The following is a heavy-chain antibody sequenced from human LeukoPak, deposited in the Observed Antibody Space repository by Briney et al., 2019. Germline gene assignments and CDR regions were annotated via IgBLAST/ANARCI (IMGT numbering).Heavy chain of an antibody. V-gene: IGHV3-23*01. J-gene: IGHJ3*02. D-gene: IGHD4-17*01. CDR3: ARDPNGDYVGAFDM. Sequence: GGSLSLSCTASGFTFSDFAMMWLRQSPGKGPEWVAAIRGGGGGAFYADSVRGRFTISRDNSKNTLFLQMNSLRAEDTAVYYCARDPNGDYVGAFDMWGPGTTVTVSS. CDR2: IRGGGGGA. CDR1: GFTFSDFA.